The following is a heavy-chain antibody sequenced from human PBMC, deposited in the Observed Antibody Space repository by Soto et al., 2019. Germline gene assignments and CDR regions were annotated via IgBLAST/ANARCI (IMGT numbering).Heavy chain of an antibody. CDR3: ARDIPPLSY. J-gene: IGHJ4*02. CDR1: GYTFTSYG. CDR2: ISAYNGNT. V-gene: IGHV1-18*01. Sequence: QVQLVQSGAEVKKPGASVKVSCKASGYTFTSYGISWVRQAPGQGLEWMGWISAYNGNTNYAQKLQGTGSMTTDTPPSTAYMEQRSLRSDDTAVYSCARDIPPLSYWGQGTLVTVSS.